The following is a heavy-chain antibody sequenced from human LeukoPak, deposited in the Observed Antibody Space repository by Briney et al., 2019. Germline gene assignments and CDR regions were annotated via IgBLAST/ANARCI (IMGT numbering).Heavy chain of an antibody. V-gene: IGHV1-18*01. CDR3: ARGVDYDFWSGYFGY. CDR2: ISAYNGNT. CDR1: GYIFAHNG. J-gene: IGHJ4*02. Sequence: GASVKVSCKTSGYIFAHNGISWVRQAPGQGLEWMGWISAYNGNTNYAQKLQGRVTMTTDTSTSTAYMELRSLRSDDTAVYYCARGVDYDFWSGYFGYWGQGTLVTVSS. D-gene: IGHD3-3*01.